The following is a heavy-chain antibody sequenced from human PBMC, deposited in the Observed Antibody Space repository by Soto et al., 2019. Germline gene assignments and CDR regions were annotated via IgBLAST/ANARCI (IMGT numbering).Heavy chain of an antibody. CDR3: AKSDSEGVRYFDHFGMAV. Sequence: GGSLRLSCAASGFTCSISSMNWVLQAQGKGLEWVSSINGPGASTYYAVSVRGRFTTSRDNSKNTLYLHMNTLRADDTATYYCAKSDSEGVRYFDHFGMAVWGQGTTVTVSS. V-gene: IGHV3-23*01. D-gene: IGHD3-9*01. CDR1: GFTCSISS. J-gene: IGHJ6*02. CDR2: INGPGAST.